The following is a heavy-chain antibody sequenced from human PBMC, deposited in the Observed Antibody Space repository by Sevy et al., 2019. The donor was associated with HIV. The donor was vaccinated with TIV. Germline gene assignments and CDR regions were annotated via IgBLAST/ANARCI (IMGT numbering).Heavy chain of an antibody. V-gene: IGHV3-30*02. Sequence: GGSLRLSCAASGFTFSNYGMHWVRQVPGKGLEWVTFIRYDGSDKYYAASVKGRFTISRDDSKNTLYLQMDSLRAEDTAIYYCAKDLAGPCRRYFDYWGQGTLVTVSS. CDR3: AKDLAGPCRRYFDY. CDR2: IRYDGSDK. J-gene: IGHJ4*02. CDR1: GFTFSNYG. D-gene: IGHD2-15*01.